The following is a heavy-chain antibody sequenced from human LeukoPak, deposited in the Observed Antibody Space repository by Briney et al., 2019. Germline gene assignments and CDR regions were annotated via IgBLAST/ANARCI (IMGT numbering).Heavy chain of an antibody. D-gene: IGHD6-19*01. Sequence: ASVKVSCKASGYTFTSYGISWVRQAPGQGLEWMGWISAYNGNTSYAQKLQGRVTMTTDTSTSTAYMELRSLRSDDTAVYYCARVRGVAVAGSIDYWGQGTLVTVSS. V-gene: IGHV1-18*01. CDR3: ARVRGVAVAGSIDY. J-gene: IGHJ4*02. CDR2: ISAYNGNT. CDR1: GYTFTSYG.